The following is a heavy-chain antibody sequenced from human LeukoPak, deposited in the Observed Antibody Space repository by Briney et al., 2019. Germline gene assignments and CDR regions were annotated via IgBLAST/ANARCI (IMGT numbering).Heavy chain of an antibody. Sequence: ASVKVSCKASGYTFTSYGISWVRQAPGQGLEWMGWISAYNGNTNYAQKLQGRVTMTTDTSTSTAYMELRSLRSGDTAVYYCARGNNFGYCSGGSCYSTSNYYYGMDVWGQGTTVTVSS. CDR3: ARGNNFGYCSGGSCYSTSNYYYGMDV. V-gene: IGHV1-18*01. CDR2: ISAYNGNT. D-gene: IGHD2-15*01. CDR1: GYTFTSYG. J-gene: IGHJ6*02.